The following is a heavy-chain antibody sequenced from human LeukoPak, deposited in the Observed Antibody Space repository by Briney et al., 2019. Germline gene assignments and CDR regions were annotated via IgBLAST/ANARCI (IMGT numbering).Heavy chain of an antibody. CDR2: IYYSGST. CDR3: ARAIRGSGRYFDL. V-gene: IGHV4-59*01. CDR1: GGSISSYY. J-gene: IGHJ2*01. Sequence: SETLSLTCTVSGGSISSYYWSWIRQPPGKGLEWIGYIYYSGSTNYNPSLKSRVTISVDTSKNQFSLKLSSVTAADTAVYYCARAIRGSGRYFDLWGRGTLVTVSS. D-gene: IGHD3-10*01.